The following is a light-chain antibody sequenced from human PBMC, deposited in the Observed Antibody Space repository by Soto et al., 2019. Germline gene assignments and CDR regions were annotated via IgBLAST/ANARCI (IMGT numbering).Light chain of an antibody. J-gene: IGKJ2*01. CDR2: GSS. Sequence: EVVLTQSPGTLSLSPGERATLSCRASQSVTNNYFAWYQQKPGQSPRLLIFGSSDRATGIPDRFSGSGSGTEFTLTISRLEPEDFAVYYCQQYGSSPPYTFGQGTKLEIK. V-gene: IGKV3-20*01. CDR1: QSVTNNY. CDR3: QQYGSSPPYT.